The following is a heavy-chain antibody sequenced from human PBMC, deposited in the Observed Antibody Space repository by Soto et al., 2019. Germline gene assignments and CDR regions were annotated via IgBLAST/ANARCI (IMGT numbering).Heavy chain of an antibody. CDR3: ARASDGDYRFDY. J-gene: IGHJ4*02. D-gene: IGHD4-17*01. CDR1: GDSVSSNSAA. Sequence: SQTLSLTCAISGDSVSSNSAAWNWIRQSPSRGLEWLGRTYYRSKWYNDYAVSVTSRITIKPDTSKNQFSLQLNSVSPEDTAVYYCARASDGDYRFDYWGQGTLVTVSS. V-gene: IGHV6-1*01. CDR2: TYYRSKWYN.